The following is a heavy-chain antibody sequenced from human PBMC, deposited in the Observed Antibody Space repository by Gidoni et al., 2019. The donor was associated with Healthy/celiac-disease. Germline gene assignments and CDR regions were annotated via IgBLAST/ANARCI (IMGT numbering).Heavy chain of an antibody. V-gene: IGHV3-21*01. CDR3: ARGIRVAASNSAAFDI. D-gene: IGHD2-15*01. CDR2: ISSSSSYI. Sequence: EVQLVESGGGLVKPGGSLRLSCAASGFAFSSYSMNWVRQAPGTGLEWVSSISSSSSYIYYADSVKGRFTISRYNAKNSLYLQMTCLRAEDTAVYYCARGIRVAASNSAAFDIWGQGTMVTVSS. CDR1: GFAFSSYS. J-gene: IGHJ3*02.